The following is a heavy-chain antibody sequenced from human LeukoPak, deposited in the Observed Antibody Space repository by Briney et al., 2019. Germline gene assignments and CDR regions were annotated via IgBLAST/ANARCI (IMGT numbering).Heavy chain of an antibody. V-gene: IGHV3-23*01. CDR3: AKDVAAAAGYYFDY. CDR2: ITTGDGNT. CDR1: GFTFSSYT. Sequence: PGGSLRLSCTASGFTFSSYTMIWVRQAPGKGLKWVSTITTGDGNTYYADSVKGRFTVSRDDSKNTLYLQMNSLRAEDTAVYYCAKDVAAAAGYYFDYWGQGTLVSVSS. D-gene: IGHD6-13*01. J-gene: IGHJ4*02.